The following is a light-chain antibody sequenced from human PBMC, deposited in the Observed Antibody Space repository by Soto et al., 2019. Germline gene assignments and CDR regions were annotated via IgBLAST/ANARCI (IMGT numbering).Light chain of an antibody. Sequence: QSALTQPPSASGSPGQSVTISCTGTSSDVGGYNYVSWYQQHPGKAPKLMIYEVSKRPSGVPARFSGSKSGNTASLTVSGLQAEDEADYYCSSSAGSTLVFGGGTKVTVL. CDR3: SSSAGSTLV. CDR1: SSDVGGYNY. V-gene: IGLV2-8*01. J-gene: IGLJ2*01. CDR2: EVS.